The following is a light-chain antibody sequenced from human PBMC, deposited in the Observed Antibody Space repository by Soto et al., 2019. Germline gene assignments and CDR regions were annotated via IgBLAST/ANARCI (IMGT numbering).Light chain of an antibody. V-gene: IGKV3-15*01. J-gene: IGKJ5*01. CDR1: QSVSYN. Sequence: EIVMTQSPATLSVSPGERATLSCRASQSVSYNLAWYQQKPGQAPRLLIYDATTRATGLPARFSGSGSGTEFTLTITSLQSEDLAVYYCQQYTEWPITFGQGTRLEIK. CDR3: QQYTEWPIT. CDR2: DAT.